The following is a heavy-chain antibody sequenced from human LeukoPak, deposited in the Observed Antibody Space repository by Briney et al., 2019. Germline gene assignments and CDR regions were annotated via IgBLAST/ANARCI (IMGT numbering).Heavy chain of an antibody. Sequence: GGSLRLSCAASGFSVSSNYVSWVRQAPGKGLEWVSVIYSGGTTYYADSLKGRFTISRDNSKNTLYLQMNSLRVEDTAVYYCAGRYDSSGYPLHWGQGTLVTVSS. CDR2: IYSGGTT. J-gene: IGHJ4*02. CDR1: GFSVSSNY. V-gene: IGHV3-53*01. CDR3: AGRYDSSGYPLH. D-gene: IGHD3-22*01.